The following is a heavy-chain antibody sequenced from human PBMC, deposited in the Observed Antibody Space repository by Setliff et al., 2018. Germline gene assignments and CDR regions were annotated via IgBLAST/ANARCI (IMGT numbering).Heavy chain of an antibody. CDR3: ERLVRYCTKVACQRLSGAEH. V-gene: IGHV1-18*01. CDR2: ISPHSGRA. CDR1: GYTFSDYG. Sequence: ASVKVSCKASGYTFSDYGVSWVRQAPGQGLEWMGWISPHSGRAFYAPQFQDRVIMTTDTSTNTAYLDLRSLRSDDTAVYYCERLVRYCTKVACQRLSGAEHWGQGTLVTVSS. D-gene: IGHD2-8*01. J-gene: IGHJ4*02.